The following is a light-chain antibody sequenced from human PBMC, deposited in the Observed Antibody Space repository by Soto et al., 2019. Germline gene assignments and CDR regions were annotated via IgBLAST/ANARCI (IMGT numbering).Light chain of an antibody. CDR1: SSDVGGYNY. Sequence: QSVLTQPRSVSGSPGQSVTISCNGTSSDVGGYNYVSWYQQHPGKAPKLMIYDVSKRPSGVPDRFSGSKSGNTASLTISGLQAEDEADYYCCSYAGTPFVFGTGTRSPS. CDR3: CSYAGTPFV. V-gene: IGLV2-11*01. CDR2: DVS. J-gene: IGLJ1*01.